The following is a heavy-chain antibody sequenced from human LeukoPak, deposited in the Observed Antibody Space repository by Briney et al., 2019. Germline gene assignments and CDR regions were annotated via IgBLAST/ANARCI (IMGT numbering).Heavy chain of an antibody. Sequence: ASVKVSCKASGYTFTGYYMHWPRQAPGQGLEWMGWINPNSGGTNYAEKFQGRVTMTSDTSISTAYMELSRLRSDDTAVYYCARLVDDDCSSTSCSVPWFDPWGQGTLVTVSS. V-gene: IGHV1-2*02. CDR1: GYTFTGYY. J-gene: IGHJ5*02. CDR2: INPNSGGT. D-gene: IGHD2-2*01. CDR3: ARLVDDDCSSTSCSVPWFDP.